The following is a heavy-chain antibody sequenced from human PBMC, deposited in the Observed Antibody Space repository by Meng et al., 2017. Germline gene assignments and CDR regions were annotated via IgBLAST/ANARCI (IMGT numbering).Heavy chain of an antibody. V-gene: IGHV1-46*01. CDR1: GYTFISYY. Sequence: QVQLVQSGTEVKKPGASVKVSCKASGYTFISYYMHWVRQAPGQGLEWIGIINPSGGSTSYAQKFQGRVTMTRDTSTSTVYMELSGLRSDDTAMYYCARDEDISAAGKLFGDYWGQGTLVTVSS. CDR2: INPSGGST. J-gene: IGHJ4*02. D-gene: IGHD6-25*01. CDR3: ARDEDISAAGKLFGDY.